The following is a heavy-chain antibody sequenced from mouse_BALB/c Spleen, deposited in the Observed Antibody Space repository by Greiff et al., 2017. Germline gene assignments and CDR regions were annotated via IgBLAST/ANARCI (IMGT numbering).Heavy chain of an antibody. J-gene: IGHJ3*01. D-gene: IGHD2-3*01. V-gene: IGHV3-2*02. CDR2: ISYSGST. CDR3: ARSDGYYVWFAY. CDR1: GYSITSDYA. Sequence: EVKLQESGPGLVKPSQSLSLTCTVTGYSITSDYAWNWIRQFPGNKLEWMGYISYSGSTSYNPSLKSRISITRDTSKNQFFLQLNSVTTEDTATYYCARSDGYYVWFAYWGQGTLVTVSA.